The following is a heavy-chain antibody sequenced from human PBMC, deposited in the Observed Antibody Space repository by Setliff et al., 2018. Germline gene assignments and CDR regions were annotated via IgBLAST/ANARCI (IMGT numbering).Heavy chain of an antibody. CDR3: ARAAGYSSSWYHYYYGMDV. D-gene: IGHD6-13*01. CDR2: IYSSGST. Sequence: TLSLTCTVSGGSISSGSYYWSWIRQPAGKGLEWIGHIYSSGSTNYNPSLKSRVTISVDRSKNQFSLKLSSVTAADTAVYYCARAAGYSSSWYHYYYGMDVWGQGTTVTVSS. V-gene: IGHV4-61*09. J-gene: IGHJ6*02. CDR1: GGSISSGSYY.